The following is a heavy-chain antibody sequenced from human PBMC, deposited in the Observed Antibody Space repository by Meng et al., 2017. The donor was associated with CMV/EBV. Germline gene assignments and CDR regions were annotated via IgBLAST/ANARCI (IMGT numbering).Heavy chain of an antibody. CDR1: GYTFTSYY. CDR3: ARDLLGSGVWRFSNAFDI. V-gene: IGHV1-46*01. D-gene: IGHD3-10*01. Sequence: ASVKVSCKASGYTFTSYYMHWVRQAPGQGLEWMGIINPSGGSTSYAQKFQGRVTMTRDTSTSTVYMELSSLRSEDTAVYYCARDLLGSGVWRFSNAFDIWGQGTMVTVSS. CDR2: INPSGGST. J-gene: IGHJ3*02.